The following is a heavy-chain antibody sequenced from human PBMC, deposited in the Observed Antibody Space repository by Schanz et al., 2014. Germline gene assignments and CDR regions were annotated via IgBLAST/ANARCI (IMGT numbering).Heavy chain of an antibody. Sequence: EELLVESGGGWVQPGGSVRLSCAGSGFTFNGYSMHWVRQAPGKGLEWVSAISGSGGSTYYADSVKGRFTISRDNSKNTLYLQMNSLRAEDTAIYYCAKDQGRWELRSFDSWGQGTLVTVSS. D-gene: IGHD1-26*01. CDR1: GFTFNGYS. V-gene: IGHV3-23*04. CDR2: ISGSGGST. J-gene: IGHJ4*02. CDR3: AKDQGRWELRSFDS.